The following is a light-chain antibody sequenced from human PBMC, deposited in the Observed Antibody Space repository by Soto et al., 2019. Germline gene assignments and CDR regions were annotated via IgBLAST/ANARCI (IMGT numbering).Light chain of an antibody. CDR1: QSVLYSSNNKND. CDR2: WAS. V-gene: IGKV4-1*01. Sequence: DIVMTQSPDSLAVSLGERATINCESSQSVLYSSNNKNDLAWYQQKPGQPPKLLIYWASTRESGVPDRFSGSGSGTDFPLTSSSLQAEDVAVYFCQQYYTTPYTFGQGTKLEIK. CDR3: QQYYTTPYT. J-gene: IGKJ2*01.